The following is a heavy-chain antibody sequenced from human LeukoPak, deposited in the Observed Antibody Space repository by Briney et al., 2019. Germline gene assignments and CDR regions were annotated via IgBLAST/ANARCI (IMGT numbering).Heavy chain of an antibody. CDR3: ASVLASSSTKGPNWFHP. Sequence: SSETLALTCTVSGGSISSYYWSGIRQPRGKGREGIGYIYYSGRPNYNPSLKGRVTISVDTSKDQLSLKLTSVTAADTAVYYCASVLASSSTKGPNWFHPWGQGTLVSVSS. D-gene: IGHD2-2*01. V-gene: IGHV4-59*01. CDR1: GGSISSYY. J-gene: IGHJ5*02. CDR2: IYYSGRP.